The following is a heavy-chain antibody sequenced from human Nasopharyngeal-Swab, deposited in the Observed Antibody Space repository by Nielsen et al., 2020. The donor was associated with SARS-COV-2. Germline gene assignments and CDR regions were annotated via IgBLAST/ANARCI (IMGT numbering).Heavy chain of an antibody. D-gene: IGHD3-22*01. CDR3: TTALNPLYYYDSSGYYSPGAEYFQH. CDR1: GFTFSNAW. V-gene: IGHV3-15*01. Sequence: GESLQISCAASGFTFSNAWMSWVRPAPGKGLEWVGRIKSKTDGGTTDYVAPVKGRFTISRDDSKNTLYLQMNSLKTEDTAVYYCTTALNPLYYYDSSGYYSPGAEYFQHWGQGTLVTVSS. J-gene: IGHJ1*01. CDR2: IKSKTDGGTT.